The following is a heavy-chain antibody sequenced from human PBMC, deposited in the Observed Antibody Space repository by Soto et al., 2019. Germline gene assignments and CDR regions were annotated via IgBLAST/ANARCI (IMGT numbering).Heavy chain of an antibody. V-gene: IGHV1-8*01. CDR2: MNTNTNTT. CDR1: VYTFTNND. J-gene: IGHJ5*02. Sequence: SVKVSFHASVYTFTNNDINWVRQAPGQGLEWIGWMNTNTNTTDSAEVFEGRVSLTWDTSISTAYMQLNSLKIDDTAVYYCAREVVETSSLWLDPWGQGTLVTVSS. CDR3: AREVVETSSLWLDP. D-gene: IGHD6-6*01.